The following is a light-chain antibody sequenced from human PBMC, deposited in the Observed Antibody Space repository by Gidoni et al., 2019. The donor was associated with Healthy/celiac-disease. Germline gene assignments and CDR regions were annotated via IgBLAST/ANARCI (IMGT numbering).Light chain of an antibody. J-gene: IGKJ2*01. CDR1: QSVDSSY. V-gene: IGKV3-20*01. Sequence: EIVLTQSPGTLSLSPGERATLSCRASQSVDSSYLAWYQQKPGQAPRLLIYGASDRATGIPDRFSGSGSGTDFTLTISRLEPEDFAVYYCQQYDDSPSFSPSYTFGQGTKLEI. CDR3: QQYDDSPSFSPSYT. CDR2: GAS.